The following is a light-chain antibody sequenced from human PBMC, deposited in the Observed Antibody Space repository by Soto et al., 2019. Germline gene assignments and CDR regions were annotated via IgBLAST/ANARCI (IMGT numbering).Light chain of an antibody. V-gene: IGKV1-39*01. Sequence: DTQMTQSPSSLSASVGDRVTITCRASQSISTYLNWYQQKPGKAPNLLIYAASTLHSGVPSRFSGSGSGTAFTLTISSLQPEDFATYHCQQSYSTPHTFGQGTKLEIK. CDR1: QSISTY. J-gene: IGKJ2*01. CDR3: QQSYSTPHT. CDR2: AAS.